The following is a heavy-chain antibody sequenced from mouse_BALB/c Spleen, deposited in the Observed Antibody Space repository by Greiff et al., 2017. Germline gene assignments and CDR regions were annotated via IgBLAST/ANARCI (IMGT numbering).Heavy chain of an antibody. CDR1: GFSLTSYG. CDR2: IWSGGST. J-gene: IGHJ2*01. V-gene: IGHV2-4-1*01. Sequence: QVQLQQSGPGLVQPSQSLSITCTVSGFSLTSYGVHWVRQSPGKGLEWLGVIWSGGSTDYNAAFISRLSISKDNSKSQVFFKMNSLQADDTAIYYCARNYIYYYGSSSYYFDYWGQGTTLTVSS. D-gene: IGHD1-1*01. CDR3: ARNYIYYYGSSSYYFDY.